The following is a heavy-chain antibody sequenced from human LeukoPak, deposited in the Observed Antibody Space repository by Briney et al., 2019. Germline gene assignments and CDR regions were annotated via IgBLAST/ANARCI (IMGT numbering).Heavy chain of an antibody. CDR3: ARGRSSITSHAFDI. D-gene: IGHD2-2*01. CDR1: GFTFKFYA. J-gene: IGHJ3*02. CDR2: INWNGVST. Sequence: GGSLRLSCAGSGFTFKFYAMTWVRHAPGKGLEWVSGINWNGVSTGYADSVKGRFTISRDNAKNFFHLQMNSLRAEDTALYYCARGRSSITSHAFDIWGQGTMVTVSS. V-gene: IGHV3-20*04.